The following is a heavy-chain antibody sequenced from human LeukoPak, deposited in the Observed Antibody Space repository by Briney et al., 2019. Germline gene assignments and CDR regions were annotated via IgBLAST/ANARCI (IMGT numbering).Heavy chain of an antibody. CDR1: GYTFTGYY. J-gene: IGHJ4*02. V-gene: IGHV1-2*02. CDR3: ARSLTIFGVVNPPGY. D-gene: IGHD3-3*01. CDR2: INPNSGGT. Sequence: ASVKVSCKASGYTFTGYYMHWVRQAPGQGLEWMGWINPNSGGTNYAQKFQGRVTMTRDTSISTAYMELSRLRPDDTAVYYCARSLTIFGVVNPPGYWGQGTLVTVSS.